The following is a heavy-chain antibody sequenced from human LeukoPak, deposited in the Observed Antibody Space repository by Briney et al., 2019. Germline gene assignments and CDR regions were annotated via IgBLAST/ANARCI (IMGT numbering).Heavy chain of an antibody. CDR2: IYHSGST. Sequence: PSETLSLTCAVSGYSISSGYYWGWIRQPPGKGLEWIGSIYHSGSTYYNPSLESRVTISVDTSKNQFSLKLSSVTAADTAVYYCARRWGVVFDYWGQGTLVTVSS. CDR3: ARRWGVVFDY. J-gene: IGHJ4*02. D-gene: IGHD3-3*01. CDR1: GYSISSGYY. V-gene: IGHV4-38-2*01.